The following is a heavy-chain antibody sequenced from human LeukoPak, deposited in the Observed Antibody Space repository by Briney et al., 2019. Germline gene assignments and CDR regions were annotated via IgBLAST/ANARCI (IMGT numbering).Heavy chain of an antibody. CDR1: GFTFSSYW. D-gene: IGHD5-24*01. Sequence: GGSLRLSCAASGFTFSSYWMSWVRQPPGKGLEWVANIKQDGSENYYVDSVKGRFTISRDNAKNSLYLQMNSLRAEDTAVYYCASGLEMAYKTDYWGQGTLVTVSS. J-gene: IGHJ4*02. CDR3: ASGLEMAYKTDY. V-gene: IGHV3-7*01. CDR2: IKQDGSEN.